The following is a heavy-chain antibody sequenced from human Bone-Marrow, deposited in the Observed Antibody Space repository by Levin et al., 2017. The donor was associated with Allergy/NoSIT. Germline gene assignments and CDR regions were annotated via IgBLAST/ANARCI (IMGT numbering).Heavy chain of an antibody. D-gene: IGHD6-13*01. CDR3: AQRDGTSWSAFTY. Sequence: QSGGSLRLSCAASGFLVRSYGMSWVRQAPGKGLEWVSGIGAGGTTTYFAGSVKGRFTISRDNAKNTVYLQMDNLRAEDTAIYYCAQRDGTSWSAFTYWGQGTLVTVSS. CDR2: IGAGGTTT. J-gene: IGHJ4*02. V-gene: IGHV3-23*01. CDR1: GFLVRSYG.